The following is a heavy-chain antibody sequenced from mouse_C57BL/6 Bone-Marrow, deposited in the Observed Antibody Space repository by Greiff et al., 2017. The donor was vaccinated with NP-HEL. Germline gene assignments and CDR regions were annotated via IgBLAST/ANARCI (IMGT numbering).Heavy chain of an antibody. Sequence: VMLVESGPGLVQPSQSLSITCTVSGFSLTSYGVHWVRQSPGKGLEWLGVIWSGGSTDYNAAFISRLSISKDNSKIQVFFKMNSLQADDTAIYYCARNTITTGFAYWGQGTLVTVSA. V-gene: IGHV2-2*01. J-gene: IGHJ3*01. CDR1: GFSLTSYG. CDR3: ARNTITTGFAY. D-gene: IGHD2-4*01. CDR2: IWSGGST.